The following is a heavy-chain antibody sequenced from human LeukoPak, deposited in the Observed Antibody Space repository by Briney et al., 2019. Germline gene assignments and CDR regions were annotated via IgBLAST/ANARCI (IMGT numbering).Heavy chain of an antibody. D-gene: IGHD4-17*01. J-gene: IGHJ6*02. CDR3: ARRVAPTDYLGMDV. CDR2: ISTGGLTT. V-gene: IGHV3-64*02. Sequence: PWVSLRLSCAASGFTFSTYYMQWVRQAPGKGLEYVSAISTGGLTTYYAESVKGRFTISRDDSKNTLYLQMGSLRGEDMAVYYCARRVAPTDYLGMDVWGQGTTVTVFS. CDR1: GFTFSTYY.